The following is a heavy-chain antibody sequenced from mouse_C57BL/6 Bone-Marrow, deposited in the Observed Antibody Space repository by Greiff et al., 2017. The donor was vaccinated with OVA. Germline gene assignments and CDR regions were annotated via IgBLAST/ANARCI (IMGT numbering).Heavy chain of an antibody. CDR3: ANDYHGSSWYFDV. CDR1: GYTFTDYY. Sequence: VQLQQSGPELVKPGASVKISCKASGYTFTDYYMNWVKQSHGKSLEWIGDINPNNGGTSYNQKFKGKATLTVDKSSSTAYMELRSLTSEDSAVYYCANDYHGSSWYFDVWGTGTTVTVSS. CDR2: INPNNGGT. J-gene: IGHJ1*03. D-gene: IGHD1-1*01. V-gene: IGHV1-26*01.